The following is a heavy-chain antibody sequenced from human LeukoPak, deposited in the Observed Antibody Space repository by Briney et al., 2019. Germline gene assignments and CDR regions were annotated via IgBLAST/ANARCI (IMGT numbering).Heavy chain of an antibody. V-gene: IGHV3-23*01. Sequence: GGALRLSCADSGFTLRRYAMSWVSEAPGRGRERVLAICGRGGSTYYAAPVKGRLTISRDNSKITLYLQMNSLRAEDTVLYYCAKVYIAVAGTDLIDYWGQGTLVTVSS. CDR1: GFTLRRYA. CDR3: AKVYIAVAGTDLIDY. CDR2: ICGRGGST. J-gene: IGHJ4*02. D-gene: IGHD6-19*01.